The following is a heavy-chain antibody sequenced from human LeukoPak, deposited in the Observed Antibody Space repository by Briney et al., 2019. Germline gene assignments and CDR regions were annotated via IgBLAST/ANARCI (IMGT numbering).Heavy chain of an antibody. CDR2: INHSGST. Sequence: PSETLSLTCAVYGGSFSGYYWSWIRQPPGKGLEWIGEINHSGSTNYNPSLKSRVTISVDTSKNQFSLKLSSVTAADTAVYYYARVSRIAAAGTGWFDPWGQGTLVTVSS. CDR1: GGSFSGYY. V-gene: IGHV4-34*01. CDR3: ARVSRIAAAGTGWFDP. J-gene: IGHJ5*02. D-gene: IGHD6-13*01.